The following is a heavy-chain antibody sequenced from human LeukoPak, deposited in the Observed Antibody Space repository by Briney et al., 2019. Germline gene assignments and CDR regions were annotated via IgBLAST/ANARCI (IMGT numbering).Heavy chain of an antibody. V-gene: IGHV3-7*03. J-gene: IGHJ4*02. CDR2: IKQDGSEK. CDR3: AKAYGSGSYYKSHPGDY. CDR1: GFSFSSYS. Sequence: PGGSLRLSCAASGFSFSSYSMNWVRQAPGKGLEWVANIKQDGSEKYYVDSVKGRFTISRDNAKNSLYLQMNSLRAEDTALYYCAKAYGSGSYYKSHPGDYWGQGTLVTVSS. D-gene: IGHD3-10*01.